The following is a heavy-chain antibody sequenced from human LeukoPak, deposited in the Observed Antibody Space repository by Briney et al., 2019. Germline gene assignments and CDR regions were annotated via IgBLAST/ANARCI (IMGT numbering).Heavy chain of an antibody. CDR2: IVGSGGAT. D-gene: IGHD6-19*01. V-gene: IGHV3-23*01. CDR3: AKARLNTGWAYTDS. J-gene: IGHJ5*01. CDR1: GFTFTNYA. Sequence: GGSLRLSCAASGFTFTNYAMSWVRQAPGKGLEWASAIVGSGGATFYADSVKGRFTISRDNSKNTVFLQMNSLRAEDTPVYYRAKARLNTGWAYTDSSGPGTLVTASS.